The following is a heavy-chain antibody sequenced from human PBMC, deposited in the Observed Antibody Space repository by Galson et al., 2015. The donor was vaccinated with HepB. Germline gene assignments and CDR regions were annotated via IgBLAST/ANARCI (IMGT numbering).Heavy chain of an antibody. Sequence: LRLSCAASGFTFSNYGMHWVRQAPGKGLEWIGSIHYSGITYYSPSLKSRVTISVDTSKNQFSLTLNSVTAADTTVYYCARHGRTNADWFDPWGQGTLVTVSS. CDR3: ARHGRTNADWFDP. CDR1: GFTFSNYG. CDR2: IHYSGIT. D-gene: IGHD2-8*01. J-gene: IGHJ5*02. V-gene: IGHV4-39*01.